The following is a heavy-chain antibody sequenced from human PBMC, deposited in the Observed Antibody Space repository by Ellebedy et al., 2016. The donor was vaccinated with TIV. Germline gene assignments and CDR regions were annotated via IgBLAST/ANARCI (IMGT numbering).Heavy chain of an antibody. CDR1: GFTFRSHG. CDR3: ARGGSSGSSDY. J-gene: IGHJ4*02. CDR2: ISSDGSNK. D-gene: IGHD3-10*01. Sequence: GGSLRLSXVASGFTFRSHGIYWVRQAPGQGLERVAVISSDGSNKYYADSVKGRFTISRDNSKNTLYLQMNSLRTDDMAVYYCARGGSSGSSDYWGQGTLVTVSS. V-gene: IGHV3-30*03.